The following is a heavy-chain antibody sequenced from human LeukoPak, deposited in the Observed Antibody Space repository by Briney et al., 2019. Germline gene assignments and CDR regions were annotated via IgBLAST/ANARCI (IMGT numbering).Heavy chain of an antibody. J-gene: IGHJ5*02. V-gene: IGHV4-34*01. D-gene: IGHD3-22*01. Sequence: SETLSLTCAVYGGSFSGYYWSWIRQPPGKGLEWIGEINHSGSTNYNPSLKSRVTISVDTSKNQFSLKLSSVTAADTAVYYCARLPYYYGSSGYRDDPWGQGTLVTVSS. CDR1: GGSFSGYY. CDR2: INHSGST. CDR3: ARLPYYYGSSGYRDDP.